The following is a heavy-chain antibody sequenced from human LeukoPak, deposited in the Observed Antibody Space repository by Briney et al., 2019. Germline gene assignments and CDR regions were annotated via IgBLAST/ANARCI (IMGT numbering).Heavy chain of an antibody. Sequence: SVKVSCKASGGTFSSYAISWVRQAPGQGLERMGGIIPIFGTANYAQKFQGRVTITADESTSTAYMELSSLRSEDTAVYYCARRHIVATNFDYWGQGTLVTVSS. J-gene: IGHJ4*02. CDR1: GGTFSSYA. CDR2: IIPIFGTA. CDR3: ARRHIVATNFDY. V-gene: IGHV1-69*13. D-gene: IGHD5-12*01.